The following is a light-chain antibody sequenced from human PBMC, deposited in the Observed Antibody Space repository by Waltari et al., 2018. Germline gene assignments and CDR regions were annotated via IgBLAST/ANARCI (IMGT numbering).Light chain of an antibody. V-gene: IGKV3-20*01. J-gene: IGKJ4*01. CDR2: GAS. CDR1: QTINNNF. CDR3: QQYDGSVLT. Sequence: IVLTQSPDTLSLSPGQRATLSCRASQTINNNFLVWYQQKPGQAPRLIIHGASSRATGFPDRFSGSGSGTDFTLTISSLKPEDSAVYSCQQYDGSVLTFGGGTKVEI.